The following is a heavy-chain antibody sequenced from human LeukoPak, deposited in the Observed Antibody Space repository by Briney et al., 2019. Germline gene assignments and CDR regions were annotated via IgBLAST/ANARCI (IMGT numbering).Heavy chain of an antibody. Sequence: SETLSLTCTVSGGSISSFYWSWIRQPAGKGLEWIGRIYTSGSTKYNPSLKSRVTMSVDTSKNQFSLKLTSVTAADTAVYYCARDSSDWFDPWGQGTLVTVSS. CDR1: GGSISSFY. V-gene: IGHV4-4*07. CDR3: ARDSSDWFDP. J-gene: IGHJ5*02. CDR2: IYTSGST. D-gene: IGHD2-15*01.